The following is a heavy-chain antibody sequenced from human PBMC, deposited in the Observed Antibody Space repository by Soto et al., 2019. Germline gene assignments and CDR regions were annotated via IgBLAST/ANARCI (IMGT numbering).Heavy chain of an antibody. J-gene: IGHJ4*02. CDR1: GLTVSTNP. CDR2: IYTGGGT. CDR3: ARDGSGH. V-gene: IGHV3-66*01. Sequence: EVQLVESGGGLVQPGGSLRLYCAASGLTVSTNPMSWVRQAPGKGLEWVSVIYTGGGTHYADSVMGRFTLARDNSKNTVNLQMNSLRPEDTAVYYCARDGSGHWGQGTLVTVSS.